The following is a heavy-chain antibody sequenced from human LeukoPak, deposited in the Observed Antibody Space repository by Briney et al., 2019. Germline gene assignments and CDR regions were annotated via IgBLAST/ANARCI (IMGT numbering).Heavy chain of an antibody. CDR1: GFTFSSYG. D-gene: IGHD2/OR15-2a*01. Sequence: QTGGSLRLSCAASGFTFSSYGMHWVRQAPGKGLEWVAVISYDGSNKYYADSVKGRFTISRDNSKNTLYLQMNSLRAEDTAVYYCAKDLLFDYWGQGTLVTVSS. CDR3: AKDLLFDY. V-gene: IGHV3-30*18. CDR2: ISYDGSNK. J-gene: IGHJ4*02.